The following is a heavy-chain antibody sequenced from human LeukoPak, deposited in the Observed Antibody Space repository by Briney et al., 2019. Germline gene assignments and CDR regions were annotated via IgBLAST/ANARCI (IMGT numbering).Heavy chain of an antibody. CDR3: AKDPGYCSGGSCYYFDY. V-gene: IGHV3-30*18. CDR1: GFTFSSYA. Sequence: GRSLRLSCAASGFTFSSYAMHWVRQAPAKGLEWEAVISYDGSNKYYTDSVKGRFSISRDNSKNTLYLQMNSLRAEDTAVYYCAKDPGYCSGGSCYYFDYWGQGTLVTVSS. D-gene: IGHD2-15*01. CDR2: ISYDGSNK. J-gene: IGHJ4*02.